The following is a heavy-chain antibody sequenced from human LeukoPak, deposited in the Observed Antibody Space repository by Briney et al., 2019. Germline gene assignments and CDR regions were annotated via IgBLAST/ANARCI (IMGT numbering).Heavy chain of an antibody. CDR3: ARARRDSGYYKVDY. CDR1: GGSFSGYY. V-gene: IGHV4-34*01. J-gene: IGHJ4*02. D-gene: IGHD3-3*01. Sequence: SETLSLTCAVYGGSFSGYYWSWIRQPPGKGLEWIGEINHSGSTNYNPSLKSRVTLSIDKSKNQFSLNLNSVTAADTAVYCCARARRDSGYYKVDYWGQGTLVTVSS. CDR2: INHSGST.